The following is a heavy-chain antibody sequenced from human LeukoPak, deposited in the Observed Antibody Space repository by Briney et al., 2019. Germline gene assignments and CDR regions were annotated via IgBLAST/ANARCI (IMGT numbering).Heavy chain of an antibody. J-gene: IGHJ6*03. CDR2: ISSSSSTI. V-gene: IGHV3-48*01. CDR1: GFTFSSYS. Sequence: QAGGSLRLSCAASGFTFSSYSMNWVRQAPGKGLEWVSYISSSSSTIYYADSVKGRFTISRDNAKNSLYLQMNSLRAEDTAVYYCARGRISYYMDVWGKGTTVTVSS. CDR3: ARGRISYYMDV.